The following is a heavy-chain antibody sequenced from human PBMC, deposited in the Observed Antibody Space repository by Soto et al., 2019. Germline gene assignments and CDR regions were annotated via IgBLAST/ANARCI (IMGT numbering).Heavy chain of an antibody. CDR1: GFTFSSYG. Sequence: QVQLVESGGGVVQPGRSLRLSCAASGFTFSSYGMHWVRQAPGKGLEWVAVIWYDGSNKYYADSVKGRFTISRDNSKNTLYLQMNSLRAADTAVYYCAREVLRYFDWFTYGMDVWGQGTTVTVSS. CDR3: AREVLRYFDWFTYGMDV. CDR2: IWYDGSNK. J-gene: IGHJ6*02. V-gene: IGHV3-33*01. D-gene: IGHD3-9*01.